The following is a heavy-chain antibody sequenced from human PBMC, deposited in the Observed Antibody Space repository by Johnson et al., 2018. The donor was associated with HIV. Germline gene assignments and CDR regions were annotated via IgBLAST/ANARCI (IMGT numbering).Heavy chain of an antibody. J-gene: IGHJ3*02. CDR2: INWNGGST. D-gene: IGHD3-16*01. CDR1: RFTFDDYV. Sequence: EVQLVESGGGVVQPGRSLRLSCAASRFTFDDYVMSWVRQAPGKGLEWVSGINWNGGSTGYADSVKGRFTISRDNAKNSLYLQMNSLRAEDPALYYCATCSDQVLLGGDVFDIWGQGTMVTVSS. V-gene: IGHV3-20*04. CDR3: ATCSDQVLLGGDVFDI.